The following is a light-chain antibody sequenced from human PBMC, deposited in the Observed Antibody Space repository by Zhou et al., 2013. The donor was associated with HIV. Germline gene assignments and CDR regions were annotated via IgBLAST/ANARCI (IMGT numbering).Light chain of an antibody. CDR2: TES. CDR3: QQYNSYPLT. J-gene: IGKJ4*01. V-gene: IGKV1-39*01. Sequence: DIQMTQSPSSLSASVGDRVTITCRASQSISTYINWYQLKPGKAPNLLIYTESNLQGGVPPRFSGNGSGTDFSLTISSLQPEDFATYYCQQYNSYPLTFGGGTKVEIK. CDR1: QSISTY.